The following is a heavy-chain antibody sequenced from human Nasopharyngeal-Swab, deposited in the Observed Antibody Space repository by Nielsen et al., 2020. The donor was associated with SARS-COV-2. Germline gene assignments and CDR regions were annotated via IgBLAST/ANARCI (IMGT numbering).Heavy chain of an antibody. Sequence: ASVKVSCKASGYTFTSHYIQWVRQAPGQGLEWMGIINPSSGSTSYAQKFQGRVTMTRDTSTSTVYMDLSSLRSEDTAVYYCARAPAGWGSGWYGWGQGTLVTVSS. V-gene: IGHV1-46*01. CDR3: ARAPAGWGSGWYG. CDR2: INPSSGST. J-gene: IGHJ4*02. CDR1: GYTFTSHY. D-gene: IGHD6-19*01.